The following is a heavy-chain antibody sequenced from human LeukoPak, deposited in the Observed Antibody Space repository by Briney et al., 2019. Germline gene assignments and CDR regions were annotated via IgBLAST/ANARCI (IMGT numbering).Heavy chain of an antibody. J-gene: IGHJ5*02. Sequence: GGSLRLSCVASGFSFSRYWMSWVRQAPGKGLEWVANIKEDGSEKYYVDSVKGRFTISRDNAKNSVYLQMNSLRAEDTAVYYCARDNSVEDTAWWFDPWGQGTLVTVSS. D-gene: IGHD4-23*01. V-gene: IGHV3-7*03. CDR3: ARDNSVEDTAWWFDP. CDR1: GFSFSRYW. CDR2: IKEDGSEK.